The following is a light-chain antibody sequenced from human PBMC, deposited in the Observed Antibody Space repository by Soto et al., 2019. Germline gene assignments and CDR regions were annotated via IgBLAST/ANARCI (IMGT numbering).Light chain of an antibody. CDR1: QSVSSSY. CDR2: VAS. V-gene: IGKV3-20*01. Sequence: EIVLTQSPGTLSLSPGERATLSCRASQSVSSSYLAWYQQKPAQAPRLLIYVASSRATGVPDRFSGSGSGTDFTLTISRLEPEDFAVYYCQHYGNSMWTFGQGTKVESK. J-gene: IGKJ1*01. CDR3: QHYGNSMWT.